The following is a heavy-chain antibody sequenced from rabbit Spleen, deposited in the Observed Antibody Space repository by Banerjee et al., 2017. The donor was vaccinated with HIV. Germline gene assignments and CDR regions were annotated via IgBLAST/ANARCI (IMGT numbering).Heavy chain of an antibody. D-gene: IGHD2-1*01. CDR3: ARGADSKTRLDL. V-gene: IGHV1S43*01. CDR2: IGSGSGST. CDR1: GYSFSTYYY. Sequence: EESGGGLVQPEGSLTLTCTASGYSFSTYYYMCWVRQAPGKGLEWIGCIGSGSGSTYYASWVHGRFTISRSISLNTVTLQLNSLTGADTATYFCARGADSKTRLDLWGQGTLVTVS. J-gene: IGHJ3*01.